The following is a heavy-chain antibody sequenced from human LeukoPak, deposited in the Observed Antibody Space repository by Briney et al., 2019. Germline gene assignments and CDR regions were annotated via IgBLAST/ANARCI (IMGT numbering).Heavy chain of an antibody. Sequence: EASVKVSCKASGYTFTSYGISWVRQAPGQGLEWMGWISAYYGNTNYAQKLQGRVTMTTDTSTSTAYMELRSLRSDDTAVYYCARGEIWYGYYGSGSYHPPFHWGQGTLVTVSS. CDR2: ISAYYGNT. D-gene: IGHD3-10*01. CDR3: ARGEIWYGYYGSGSYHPPFH. CDR1: GYTFTSYG. V-gene: IGHV1-18*01. J-gene: IGHJ4*02.